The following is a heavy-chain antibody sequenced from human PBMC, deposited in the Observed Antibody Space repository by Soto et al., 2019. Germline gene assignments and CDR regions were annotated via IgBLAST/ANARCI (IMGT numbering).Heavy chain of an antibody. CDR1: GGSISSSGYY. CDR2: IYYSGST. V-gene: IGHV4-39*01. Sequence: PSETLSLTCTVSGGSISSSGYYWGWIRQPPGKGLEWIGSIYYSGSTYYNPSLKSRVTISVDTSKNQFSLKLSSVTAADTAVYYCARPAFPPLLWFGELNHYYYYGMDVWGQGTTVTVSS. J-gene: IGHJ6*02. CDR3: ARPAFPPLLWFGELNHYYYYGMDV. D-gene: IGHD3-10*01.